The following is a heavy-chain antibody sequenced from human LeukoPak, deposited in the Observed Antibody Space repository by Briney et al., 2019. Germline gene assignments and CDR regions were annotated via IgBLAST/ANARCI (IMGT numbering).Heavy chain of an antibody. CDR2: IKQDGGEK. V-gene: IGHV3-7*01. CDR3: AKGPYSDFWSGYNDY. Sequence: GGSLRLSCAASGFTFSSYWMSWVRQAPGKGLEWVANIKQDGGEKYYVDSVKGRFTISRDNAKNSLYLQMNSLRAEDTAAYYCAKGPYSDFWSGYNDYWGQGTLVTVSS. J-gene: IGHJ4*02. CDR1: GFTFSSYW. D-gene: IGHD3-3*01.